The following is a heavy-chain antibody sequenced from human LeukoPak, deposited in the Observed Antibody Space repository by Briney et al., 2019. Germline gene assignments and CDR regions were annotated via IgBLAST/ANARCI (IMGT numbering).Heavy chain of an antibody. CDR1: GYTFTSYA. CDR3: ARDLLLWFGELTGAFDI. V-gene: IGHV1-3*03. CDR2: INAGNGNT. D-gene: IGHD3-10*01. J-gene: IGHJ3*02. Sequence: ASVKVSCKASGYTFTSYAMHWVRQAPGQRLEWMGWINAGNGNTKYSQEFQGRVTITRDTSASTAYMELSSLRSEDMAVYYCARDLLLWFGELTGAFDIWGQGTMVTVSS.